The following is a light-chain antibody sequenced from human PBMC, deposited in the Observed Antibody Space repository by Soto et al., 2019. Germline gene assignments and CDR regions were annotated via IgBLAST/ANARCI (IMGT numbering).Light chain of an antibody. J-gene: IGLJ3*02. CDR3: SSYTVSSIDWV. Sequence: QSALTQPASVSASPGQSITISCTGTSSDVGSYNYVSWYQQHPGKAPKLMIYEVSNRPSGVSNRFSGSKSGNTASLTISGLQAEDEADYYCSSYTVSSIDWVFGRGTKLTVL. CDR2: EVS. V-gene: IGLV2-14*01. CDR1: SSDVGSYNY.